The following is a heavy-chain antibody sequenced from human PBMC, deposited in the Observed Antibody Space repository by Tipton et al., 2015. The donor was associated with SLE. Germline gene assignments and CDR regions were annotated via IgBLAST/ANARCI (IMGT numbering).Heavy chain of an antibody. CDR1: GGSLSDYY. J-gene: IGHJ2*01. Sequence: GLVKPSETLSLTCGVHGGSLSDYYWTWIRQPPGKGLEWIGEIDDSGNTNYYPPLKSRVTISVDTSKNQFSLTLSSVTAADTAVYFCVRGQEDWYFDVWGRGTLVTVSS. CDR3: VRGQEDWYFDV. V-gene: IGHV4-34*01. CDR2: IDDSGNT.